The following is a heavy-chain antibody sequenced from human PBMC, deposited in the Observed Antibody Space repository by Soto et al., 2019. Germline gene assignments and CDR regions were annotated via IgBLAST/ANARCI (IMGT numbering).Heavy chain of an antibody. Sequence: SETLSLTCAVSGGSISSGDYYWSWIRQPPGKGLEWIGYIYYSGSTYYNPSLKSRVTISVDTSKNQFSLKLSSVTAADTAVYYCARVGGFGATTIDYWGQGTLVTVS. J-gene: IGHJ4*02. CDR1: GGSISSGDYY. CDR2: IYYSGST. V-gene: IGHV4-30-4*01. CDR3: ARVGGFGATTIDY. D-gene: IGHD3-10*01.